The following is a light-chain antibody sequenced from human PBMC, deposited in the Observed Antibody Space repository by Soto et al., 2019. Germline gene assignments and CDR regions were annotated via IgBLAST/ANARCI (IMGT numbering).Light chain of an antibody. CDR3: SSYTSSSTTYV. CDR1: SSDVGGYNY. Sequence: QSVLTQPASVSGSPGQSITISCTGTSSDVGGYNYVSWFQQHPGKVPKLMLYDVTNRPSGVSNRFSGSKSGNTASLTISGLQAEDEDNYYYSSYTSSSTTYVFGTVTKLTVL. V-gene: IGLV2-14*01. CDR2: DVT. J-gene: IGLJ1*01.